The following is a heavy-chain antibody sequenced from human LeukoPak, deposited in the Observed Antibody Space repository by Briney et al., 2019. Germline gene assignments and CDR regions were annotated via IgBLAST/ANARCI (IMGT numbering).Heavy chain of an antibody. V-gene: IGHV3-74*01. D-gene: IGHD1-26*01. J-gene: IGHJ4*02. CDR3: ARLVGATHLDY. CDR1: GFTFSSYW. Sequence: GGSLRLSCAASGFTFSSYWMHWVRQAPGKGLVWVSRINSDGSSTSYADSVKGRFTISRDNAKNTLYLQMSSLRAEDTAVYYCARLVGATHLDYWGQGTLVTVSS. CDR2: INSDGSST.